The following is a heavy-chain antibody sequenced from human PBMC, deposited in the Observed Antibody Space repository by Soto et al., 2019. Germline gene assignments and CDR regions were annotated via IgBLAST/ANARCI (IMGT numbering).Heavy chain of an antibody. D-gene: IGHD3-10*01. CDR3: ARGITMVRGVIIGPFDY. CDR1: GGTFSSYA. J-gene: IGHJ4*02. V-gene: IGHV1-69*13. Sequence: ASVKVSCKASGGTFSSYAISWVRQAPGQGLEWMGGIIPIFGTANYAQKFQGRVTITADESTSTAYMELSSLRSEDTAVYYCARGITMVRGVIIGPFDYWGQGTLVTVSS. CDR2: IIPIFGTA.